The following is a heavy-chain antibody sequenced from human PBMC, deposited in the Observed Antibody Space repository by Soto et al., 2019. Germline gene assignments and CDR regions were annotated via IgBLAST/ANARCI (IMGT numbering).Heavy chain of an antibody. Sequence: ASVKVSCKASGYTFTSYGISWVRQAPGQGLEWMGWISAYNGNTNYAQKLQGRVTMTTDTSTSTAYMELRSLRSDDTAVYYCARGRYPDTYQLLLAARGYYYYMDVWGKGTTVTVSS. CDR3: ARGRYPDTYQLLLAARGYYYYMDV. CDR1: GYTFTSYG. J-gene: IGHJ6*03. CDR2: ISAYNGNT. D-gene: IGHD2-2*01. V-gene: IGHV1-18*01.